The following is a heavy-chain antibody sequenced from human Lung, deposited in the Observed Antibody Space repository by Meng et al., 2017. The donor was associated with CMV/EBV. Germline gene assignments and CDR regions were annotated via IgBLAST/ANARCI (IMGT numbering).Heavy chain of an antibody. CDR2: IYYSGST. J-gene: IGHJ6*02. CDR3: ARQTDTEGIAAAPDV. V-gene: IGHV4-39*01. CDR1: GGSISSSSYY. D-gene: IGHD6-13*01. Sequence: GSLRLXCTVSGGSISSSSYYWGWIRQPPGKGLEWIGSIYYSGSTYYNPSLKSRVTISVDTSKNQFSLELSSVTAADTAVYYCARQTDTEGIAAAPDVWGQGXTVTVSS.